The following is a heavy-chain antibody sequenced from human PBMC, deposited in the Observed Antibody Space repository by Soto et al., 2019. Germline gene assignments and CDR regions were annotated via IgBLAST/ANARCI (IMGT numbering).Heavy chain of an antibody. V-gene: IGHV3-23*01. CDR3: AHPRGFGVFDAYDI. J-gene: IGHJ3*02. CDR2: ISNSGGNI. Sequence: GGSLRLSCAASGFTFSTYAMSWVRQAPGKGLEWVSAISNSGGNIYYADSVQGRLTISRDNSLNTLFLQMHSLRIEDTAVYYCAHPRGFGVFDAYDIWGQGTMVTV. D-gene: IGHD2-15*01. CDR1: GFTFSTYA.